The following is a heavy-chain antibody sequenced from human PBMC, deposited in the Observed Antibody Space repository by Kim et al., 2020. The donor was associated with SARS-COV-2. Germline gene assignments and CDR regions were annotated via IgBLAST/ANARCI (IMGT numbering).Heavy chain of an antibody. CDR3: ARVRGGGYSSGPYDY. V-gene: IGHV3-30*04. D-gene: IGHD6-19*01. J-gene: IGHJ4*02. CDR2: ISYDGSNK. Sequence: GGSLRLSCAASGFTFSSYAMHWVRQAPGKGLEWVAVISYDGSNKYYADSVKGRFTISRDNSKNTLYLQMNSLRAEDTAVYYCARVRGGGYSSGPYDYWGQGTVVTVSS. CDR1: GFTFSSYA.